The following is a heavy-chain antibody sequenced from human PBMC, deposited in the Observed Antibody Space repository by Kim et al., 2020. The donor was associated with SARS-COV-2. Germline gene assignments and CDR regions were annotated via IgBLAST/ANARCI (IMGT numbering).Heavy chain of an antibody. CDR1: GGSISSYY. V-gene: IGHV4-59*13. Sequence: ETLSLTCTVSGGSISSYYWSWIRQPPGKGLEWIGYIYYSGSTNYNPSLKSRVTISVDTSKNQFSLKLSSVTAADTAVYYCARSTVGYYFDYWGQGTLVTVSS. CDR3: ARSTVGYYFDY. CDR2: IYYSGST. J-gene: IGHJ4*02. D-gene: IGHD4-17*01.